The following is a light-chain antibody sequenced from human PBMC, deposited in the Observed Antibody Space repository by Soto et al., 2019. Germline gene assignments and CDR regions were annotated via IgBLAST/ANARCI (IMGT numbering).Light chain of an antibody. CDR1: QSVRSN. V-gene: IGKV3-15*01. Sequence: EIVMTQSPATLSVSPGESATLSCRASQSVRSNLAWYQQKPGQAPRLLIYGASTRATGIPARFSGSGSGTEYTLTINGLQSEDFAVYYCHQYNIWPPLLFGGGTKVEIK. CDR2: GAS. CDR3: HQYNIWPPLL. J-gene: IGKJ4*01.